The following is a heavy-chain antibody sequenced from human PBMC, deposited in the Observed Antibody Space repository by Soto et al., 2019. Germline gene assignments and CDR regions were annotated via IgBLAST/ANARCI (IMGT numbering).Heavy chain of an antibody. J-gene: IGHJ4*02. D-gene: IGHD2-15*01. CDR1: GFTFSNYV. V-gene: IGHV3-23*01. CDR3: AKLPLFLALAFDY. CDR2: ISGSGDNT. Sequence: EVHLLDSGGGLVQPGGSLRLSCAASGFTFSNYVMSWVRQAPGKGLEWVSSISGSGDNTYYADSVKGRFTISRDNSKKTLCLQMCSLRAEDTAVYYCAKLPLFLALAFDYWGQAALGTASS.